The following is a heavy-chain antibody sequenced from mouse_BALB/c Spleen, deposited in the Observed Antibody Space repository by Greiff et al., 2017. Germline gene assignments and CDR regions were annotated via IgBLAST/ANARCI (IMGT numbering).Heavy chain of an antibody. Sequence: EVKLMESGPGLVKPSQSLSLTCTVTGYSITSDYAWNWIRQFPGNKLEWMGYISYSGSTSYNPSLKSRISITRDTSKNQFFLQLNSVTTEDTATYYCARKEHYYGYDYWGQGTTLTVSS. D-gene: IGHD1-2*01. J-gene: IGHJ2*01. V-gene: IGHV3-2*02. CDR2: ISYSGST. CDR1: GYSITSDYA. CDR3: ARKEHYYGYDY.